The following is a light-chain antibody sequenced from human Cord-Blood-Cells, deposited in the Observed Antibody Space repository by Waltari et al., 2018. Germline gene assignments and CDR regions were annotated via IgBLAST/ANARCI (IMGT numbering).Light chain of an antibody. CDR1: QGIRND. CDR2: AAS. Sequence: ATQMTQSPSSLSASVGDRGTITCRASQGIRNDLGWYQQKPGKAPKPLIYAASSLQSGVPSRFSGSGSGTDFTLTISSLQPEEFATYYCLQDYNYPLTFGGGTKVEIK. CDR3: LQDYNYPLT. V-gene: IGKV1-6*01. J-gene: IGKJ4*01.